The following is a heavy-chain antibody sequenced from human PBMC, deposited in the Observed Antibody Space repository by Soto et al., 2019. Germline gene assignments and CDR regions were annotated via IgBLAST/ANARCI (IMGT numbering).Heavy chain of an antibody. J-gene: IGHJ6*02. CDR2: IIPIFGTA. Sequence: SVKVSCKASRVAFSKFIVTWVRQAPGLGLEWVGGIIPIFGTANYAQKFQGRVTITADESTSTSYIEVNNLRSEDTAVDYCAKVRYSSPMGYYYGMDVWGQGTTVTVSS. V-gene: IGHV1-69*13. D-gene: IGHD6-19*01. CDR1: RVAFSKFI. CDR3: AKVRYSSPMGYYYGMDV.